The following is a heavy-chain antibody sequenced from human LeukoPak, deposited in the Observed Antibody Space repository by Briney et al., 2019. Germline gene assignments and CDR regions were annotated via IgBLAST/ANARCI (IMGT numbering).Heavy chain of an antibody. J-gene: IGHJ4*02. V-gene: IGHV1-69*13. CDR3: ASGIAAAGLFDY. CDR2: IIPIFGTA. Sequence: SVKVSCKASGGTFSSYAISWVRQAPGQGLGWMGGIIPIFGTANYAQKFQGRVTITADESTSTAYMELSSLRSEDTAVYYCASGIAAAGLFDYWGQGTLVTVSS. D-gene: IGHD6-13*01. CDR1: GGTFSSYA.